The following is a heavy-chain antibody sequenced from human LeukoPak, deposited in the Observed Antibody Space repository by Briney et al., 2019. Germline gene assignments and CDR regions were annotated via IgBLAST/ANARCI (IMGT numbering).Heavy chain of an antibody. CDR2: VTSSGAAT. D-gene: IGHD3-22*01. CDR1: GFTFSSYA. Sequence: PGGSLRLSCAASGFTFSSYAMSWVRQAPGKGLEWVSSVTSSGAATYYADSVKGRFTISRDNSDNTLKLQTNSLRAEDTAVYYCAKDRPNYYGSNGHYYKLNGDCWGQGTLVTVSS. J-gene: IGHJ4*02. V-gene: IGHV3-23*01. CDR3: AKDRPNYYGSNGHYYKLNGDC.